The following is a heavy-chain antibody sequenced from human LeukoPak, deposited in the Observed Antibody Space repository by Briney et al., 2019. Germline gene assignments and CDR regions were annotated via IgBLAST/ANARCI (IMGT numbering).Heavy chain of an antibody. Sequence: GGSLRLSCAASRFTFSSYAMSWVRQAPGKGLEWVSAISGSGGSTYYADSVKGRFTISRDNSKNTLYLQMNSLRAEDTAVYYCAKSPPNYYDSSGPLDALDIWGQGTMVTVSS. V-gene: IGHV3-23*01. CDR3: AKSPPNYYDSSGPLDALDI. D-gene: IGHD3-22*01. CDR2: ISGSGGST. CDR1: RFTFSSYA. J-gene: IGHJ3*02.